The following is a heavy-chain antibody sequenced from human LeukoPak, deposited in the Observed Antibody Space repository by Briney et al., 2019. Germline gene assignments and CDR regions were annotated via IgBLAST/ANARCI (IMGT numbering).Heavy chain of an antibody. Sequence: ASVKVSCKASGYTFTSYGISWVRQAPGQGLEWMGRISAYNGNTNYAQKLQGRVTMTTDTSTSTAYMELRSLRSDDTAVYYCARDRYYDILTGDYYYGMDVWGQGTTVTVSS. CDR3: ARDRYYDILTGDYYYGMDV. D-gene: IGHD3-9*01. CDR1: GYTFTSYG. V-gene: IGHV1-18*01. J-gene: IGHJ6*02. CDR2: ISAYNGNT.